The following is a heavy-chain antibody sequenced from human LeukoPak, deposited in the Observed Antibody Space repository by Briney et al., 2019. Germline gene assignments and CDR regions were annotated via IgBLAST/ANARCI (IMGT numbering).Heavy chain of an antibody. D-gene: IGHD2-2*01. CDR2: INHSGST. V-gene: IGHV4-34*01. CDR1: GGSFSGYY. CDR3: ASRYCSSTSCYEHWFDP. J-gene: IGHJ5*02. Sequence: PSETLSLTCAVYGGSFSGYYWSWIRQPPGKGLEWIGEINHSGSTNYNPSLKSRVTISVDTSKNQFSLKLSSVTAADTAVYYCASRYCSSTSCYEHWFDPWGQGTLVTVSS.